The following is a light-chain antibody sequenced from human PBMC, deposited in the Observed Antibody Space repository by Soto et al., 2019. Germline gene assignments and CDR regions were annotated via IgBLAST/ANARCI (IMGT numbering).Light chain of an antibody. CDR2: DAP. V-gene: IGKV3-11*01. J-gene: IGKJ3*01. Sequence: VVWTQSPATQSLSPGERATLSCRARHGVSSYLAWYQQRPGQAPRLLIDDAPYRATCTPARFSGRRSGTDFTLTISSLETEDIAVYSCLQIRATFGLGTKADFK. CDR1: HGVSSY. CDR3: LQIRAT.